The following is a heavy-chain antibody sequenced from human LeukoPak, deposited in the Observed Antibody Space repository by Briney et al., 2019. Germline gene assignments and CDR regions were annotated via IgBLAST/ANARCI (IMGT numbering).Heavy chain of an antibody. CDR3: ARDSGDSSAYHS. Sequence: GGSLRLSCAASGFNVRSNYMSWVRQAPGKGLEWVSILYSGGSTYYADPVKGRFTISRDNSKNTLYLQMNSLRAEDTAVYYCARDSGDSSAYHSWGQGTLVTVSS. CDR2: LYSGGST. J-gene: IGHJ4*02. V-gene: IGHV3-66*01. CDR1: GFNVRSNY. D-gene: IGHD3-22*01.